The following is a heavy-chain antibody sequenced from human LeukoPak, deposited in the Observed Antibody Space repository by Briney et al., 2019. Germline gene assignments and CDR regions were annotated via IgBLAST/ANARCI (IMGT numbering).Heavy chain of an antibody. Sequence: SETLSLTCAVYGGSFSGYYWSWIRQPPGKGLEWIGEINHSGSTNYNPSLKSRVTLSVDTSKNQLSLKLSSVTAADTAVYYCARHGLSIVTPGRWFDPWGQGTLATVSS. J-gene: IGHJ5*02. CDR2: INHSGST. D-gene: IGHD4-11*01. CDR1: GGSFSGYY. CDR3: ARHGLSIVTPGRWFDP. V-gene: IGHV4-34*01.